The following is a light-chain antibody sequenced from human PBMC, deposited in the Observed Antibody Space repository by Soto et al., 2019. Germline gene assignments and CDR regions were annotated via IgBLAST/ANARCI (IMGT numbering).Light chain of an antibody. CDR2: DAS. CDR1: QSISSW. J-gene: IGKJ1*01. V-gene: IGKV1-5*01. CDR3: QHYSGDRAT. Sequence: DLPMTPSPSTLSASVGARSISPCRASQSISSWLAWYQQKPGKAPKLLIYDASSLESGVPSSFSGSGSGTEFTLTISSLRPDDFATYYCQHYSGDRATFGQGTKVDIK.